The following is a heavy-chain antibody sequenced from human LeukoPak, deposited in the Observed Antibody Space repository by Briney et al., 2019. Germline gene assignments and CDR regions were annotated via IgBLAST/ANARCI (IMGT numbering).Heavy chain of an antibody. Sequence: GGSLTLSCAASGFTFNDYWMSWVRQAPGKGLEWVANIYHDGSQIYYLPSVKGRFTISRNNAQSSLLLQMTILSAETTAVYFCVRSRQHYARSDYSPFDYWGQGTLVTVSA. D-gene: IGHD3-22*01. CDR1: GFTFNDYW. J-gene: IGHJ4*01. CDR3: VRSRQHYARSDYSPFDY. V-gene: IGHV3-7*01. CDR2: IYHDGSQI.